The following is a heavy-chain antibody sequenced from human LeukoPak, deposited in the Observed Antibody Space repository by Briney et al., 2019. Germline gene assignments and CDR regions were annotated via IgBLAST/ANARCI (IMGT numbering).Heavy chain of an antibody. Sequence: GGSLRLSCAASGFTFNDYYMSWIRQAPGKGLEWISYIGSSGGSINYADSVKGRFTISRDNAKNSLSLQMNSLRAEDTAVYYCARDLNYYGSGKVYWGQGTLVTVSS. CDR2: IGSSGGSI. CDR1: GFTFNDYY. CDR3: ARDLNYYGSGKVY. D-gene: IGHD3-10*01. V-gene: IGHV3-11*04. J-gene: IGHJ4*02.